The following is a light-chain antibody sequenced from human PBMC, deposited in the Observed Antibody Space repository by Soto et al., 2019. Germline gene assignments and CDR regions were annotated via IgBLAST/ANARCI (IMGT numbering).Light chain of an antibody. J-gene: IGLJ3*02. CDR2: DVT. Sequence: QSALTQPRSVSGSPGQSVTISCTGTSSDVGAYNFVSWYQQKPGKAPKLIIYDVTERPSGVPYRFSGSKSGNSASLTISGLQTDDEADYYCCSYAGTYSWVFGGGTKVTVL. CDR1: SSDVGAYNF. V-gene: IGLV2-11*01. CDR3: CSYAGTYSWV.